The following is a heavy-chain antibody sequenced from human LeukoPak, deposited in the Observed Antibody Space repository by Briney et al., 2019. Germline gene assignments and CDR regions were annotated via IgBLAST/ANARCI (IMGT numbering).Heavy chain of an antibody. J-gene: IGHJ3*02. CDR3: ARDGHYDSSGYYDAFDI. CDR1: GGSISSGSYY. V-gene: IGHV4-61*02. D-gene: IGHD3-22*01. Sequence: SETLSLTCTVSGGSISSGSYYWSWIRQPAGKGLEWIGRIYTSGSTNYNPSLKSRVTISVDTSKNQFSLKLSSVTAADTAVYYCARDGHYDSSGYYDAFDIWGQGTMVTVSS. CDR2: IYTSGST.